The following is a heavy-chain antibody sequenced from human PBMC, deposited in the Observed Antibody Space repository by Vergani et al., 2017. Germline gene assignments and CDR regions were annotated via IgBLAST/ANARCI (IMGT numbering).Heavy chain of an antibody. CDR2: INWNGDNT. CDR3: AREASSGFYDYFDY. D-gene: IGHD6-19*01. Sequence: EVKLVESGGGLVRPGGSLRLSCAGNGFIFDSNGMSWVRQVPGKGLEWVSGINWNGDNTGYADSVKGRFTISRDHAKNSLYLQMNSLRVEDTALYYCAREASSGFYDYFDYWGQGTLVTVSS. J-gene: IGHJ4*02. CDR1: GFIFDSNG. V-gene: IGHV3-20*04.